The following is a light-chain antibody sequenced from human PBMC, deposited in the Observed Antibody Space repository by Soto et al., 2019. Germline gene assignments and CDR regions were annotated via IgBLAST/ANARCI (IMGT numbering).Light chain of an antibody. CDR1: SSNIGNNA. Sequence: QSVLTEPPSVSEAPRQRVTISCSGSSSNIGNNAVNWYQQLPGKAPKLLIYYDDLLPSGVSDRFSGSKSGTSASLAISGLQSEDEADYYCAVWVDRLNPYVFVPGTKVPVL. CDR3: AVWVDRLNPYV. CDR2: YDD. V-gene: IGLV1-36*01. J-gene: IGLJ1*01.